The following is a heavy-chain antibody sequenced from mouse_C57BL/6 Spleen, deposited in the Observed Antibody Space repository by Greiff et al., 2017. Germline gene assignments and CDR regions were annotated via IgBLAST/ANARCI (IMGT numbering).Heavy chain of an antibody. D-gene: IGHD1-1*01. CDR1: GYTFTSYW. CDR2: IHPNSGST. J-gene: IGHJ1*03. CDR3: ARPPITTVVARYLDV. V-gene: IGHV1-64*01. Sequence: QVQLQQPGAELVKPGASVKLSCKASGYTFTSYWMHWVKQRPGQGLEWIGMIHPNSGSTNYNEKFKSKATLTVDKSSSTAYMQLNSLTSEDSAVYYCARPPITTVVARYLDVWGTGTTVTVSS.